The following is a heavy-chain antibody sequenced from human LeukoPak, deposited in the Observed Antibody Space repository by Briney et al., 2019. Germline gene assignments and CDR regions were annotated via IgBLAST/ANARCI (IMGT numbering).Heavy chain of an antibody. J-gene: IGHJ4*02. CDR1: GFTFSDYY. D-gene: IGHD3-22*01. CDR3: ARDRLGDYDHSGYYDK. Sequence: KLGGSLRLSCAASGFTFSDYYMSWIRQAPGKGLEWVSYICDSGRTIYYADSVKGRFTISRDNAKNSVYLQMNNLGAEDTAVYYCARDRLGDYDHSGYYDKWGQGTLVTVSS. V-gene: IGHV3-11*01. CDR2: ICDSGRTI.